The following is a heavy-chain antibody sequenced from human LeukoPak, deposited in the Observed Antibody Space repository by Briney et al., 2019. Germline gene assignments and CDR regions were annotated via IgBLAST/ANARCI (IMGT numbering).Heavy chain of an antibody. D-gene: IGHD2-2*01. V-gene: IGHV1-46*01. CDR3: ARAVPAAGAFDI. CDR2: INPSGGST. J-gene: IGHJ3*02. CDR1: GYTFTSYY. Sequence: ASVKVSCKASGYTFTSYYMHWVRQAPGQGLEWMGIINPSGGSTSYAQKFQGRVTMTRDTSTSTVHMELSSLRSEDTAVYYCARAVPAAGAFDIWGQGTMVTVSS.